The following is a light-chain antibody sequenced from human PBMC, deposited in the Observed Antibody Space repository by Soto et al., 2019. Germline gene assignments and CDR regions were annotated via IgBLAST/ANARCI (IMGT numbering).Light chain of an antibody. V-gene: IGKV3-15*01. CDR2: SAS. Sequence: VVMTQSTATLSLSPGDIVTLSCRASQSVSSNLAWYQQKPGQAPRLLMHSASTRATGIPARFSGSGSGTEFTLTISSLQSEDFAFYFCQHYNDWLITFGQGTRLEIK. J-gene: IGKJ5*01. CDR1: QSVSSN. CDR3: QHYNDWLIT.